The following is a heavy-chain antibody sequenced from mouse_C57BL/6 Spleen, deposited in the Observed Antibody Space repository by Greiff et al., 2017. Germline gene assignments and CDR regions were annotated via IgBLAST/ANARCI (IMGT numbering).Heavy chain of an antibody. V-gene: IGHV1-69*01. CDR3: ARSVYSSFDY. Sequence: VQLQQSGAELVMPGASVQLSCKASGYTFTSYWMHWVKQRPGQGLAWIGEIEPSDSYTNYNQKFKGKSTLTVDKSSSKAYMQLSSLTSENSAVYYCARSVYSSFDYWGQGTTLTVSS. D-gene: IGHD2-5*01. J-gene: IGHJ2*01. CDR1: GYTFTSYW. CDR2: IEPSDSYT.